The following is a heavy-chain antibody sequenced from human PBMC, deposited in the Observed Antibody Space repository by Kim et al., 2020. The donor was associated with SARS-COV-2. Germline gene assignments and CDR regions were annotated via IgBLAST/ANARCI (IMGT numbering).Heavy chain of an antibody. V-gene: IGHV3-7*01. CDR2: IKQDGSEK. CDR3: AREGYSSSWVLGLYYYMDV. D-gene: IGHD6-13*01. CDR1: GFTFSSYW. J-gene: IGHJ6*03. Sequence: GGSLRLSCAASGFTFSSYWMSWVRQAPGKGLEWVANIKQDGSEKYYVDSVKGRFTISRDNAKNSLYLQMNSLRAEDTAVYYCAREGYSSSWVLGLYYYMDVWGKGTTVTVSS.